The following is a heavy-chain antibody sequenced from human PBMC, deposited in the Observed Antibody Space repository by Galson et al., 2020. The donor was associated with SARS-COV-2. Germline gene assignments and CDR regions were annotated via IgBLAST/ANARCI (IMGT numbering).Heavy chain of an antibody. CDR3: ARDGQLSSGWAFDY. CDR2: IFYDGSDK. Sequence: GGSLRLSCAASGFTFSSHAIHWVRQAPGKGLEWVAQIFYDGSDKYYGDSVKGRFTISRDSSKNRVYLQMNNLKVDDTAVYYCARDGQLSSGWAFDYWGQGTLVTVSS. J-gene: IGHJ4*02. D-gene: IGHD6-19*01. CDR1: GFTFSSHA. V-gene: IGHV3-33*01.